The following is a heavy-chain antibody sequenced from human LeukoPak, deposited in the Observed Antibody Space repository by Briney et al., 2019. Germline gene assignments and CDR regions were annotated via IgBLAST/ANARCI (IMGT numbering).Heavy chain of an antibody. Sequence: GGSLRLSCAASGFTFSSYGMHWVRQAPGKGLEWVAVISYDGSNKYYADSVKGRFTISRDNSKNTLYLQMNSLRAEDTAVYYCARPRGASSGWYDLFDYWGQGTLVTVSS. CDR2: ISYDGSNK. CDR3: ARPRGASSGWYDLFDY. D-gene: IGHD6-19*01. J-gene: IGHJ4*02. CDR1: GFTFSSYG. V-gene: IGHV3-30*03.